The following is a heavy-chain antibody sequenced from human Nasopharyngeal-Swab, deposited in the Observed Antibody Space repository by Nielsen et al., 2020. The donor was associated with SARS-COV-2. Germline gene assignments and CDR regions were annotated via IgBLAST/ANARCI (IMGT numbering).Heavy chain of an antibody. Sequence: GSLRLSCAVYGGSFSGYYWSWIRQPPGKGLEWIGDINHSGSTYYNPSLKSRVTISVDTSKNQFSLKLSSVTAADTAVYYCAREGSHYDPHGMDVWGQGTTVTVSS. J-gene: IGHJ6*02. V-gene: IGHV4-34*01. D-gene: IGHD3-3*01. CDR2: INHSGST. CDR3: AREGSHYDPHGMDV. CDR1: GGSFSGYY.